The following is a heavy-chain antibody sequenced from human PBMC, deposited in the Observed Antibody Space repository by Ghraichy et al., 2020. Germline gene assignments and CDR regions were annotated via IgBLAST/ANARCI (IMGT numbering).Heavy chain of an antibody. CDR2: ISNYNGNT. Sequence: SVKVSCKASGYIFSSYGISWVRQAPGQGLEWMGWISNYNGNTNYGQNFQGRVTMTTDTSTNTAHMELRSLRSDDTAVYYCARIYCSSASCYRVSYFDYWGQGTLVTVSS. V-gene: IGHV1-18*04. J-gene: IGHJ4*02. D-gene: IGHD2-2*02. CDR3: ARIYCSSASCYRVSYFDY. CDR1: GYIFSSYG.